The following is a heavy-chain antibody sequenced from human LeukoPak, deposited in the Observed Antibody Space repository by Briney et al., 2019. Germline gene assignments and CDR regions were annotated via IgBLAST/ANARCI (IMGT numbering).Heavy chain of an antibody. CDR2: IYYSGST. D-gene: IGHD3-16*01. V-gene: IGHV4-59*12. CDR1: GGSISSYY. Sequence: PSETLSLTCTVSGGSISSYYWSWIRQPPGTGLEWIGYIYYSGSTNYNPSLKSRVTISVDTSKNQFSLKLSSVTAADTAVYYCARDLRLHAFDIWGQGTMVTVSS. J-gene: IGHJ3*02. CDR3: ARDLRLHAFDI.